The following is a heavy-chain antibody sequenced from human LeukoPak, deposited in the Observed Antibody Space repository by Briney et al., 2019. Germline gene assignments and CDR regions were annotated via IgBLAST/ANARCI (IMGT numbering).Heavy chain of an antibody. V-gene: IGHV1-2*02. CDR1: GYSFTADN. CDR2: IDPNSGDTDSGGT. D-gene: IGHD3-3*01. CDR3: AKGMTIFVDLTPFNL. Sequence: GASVKVSCKASGYSFTADNMHWVRQAPGQGLEWMGWIDPNSGDTDSGGTNYARRFQGRVTMTSDTSISAAYMELSSLSPDDTAVYFCAKGMTIFVDLTPFNLWGQGTLVTVSS. J-gene: IGHJ4*02.